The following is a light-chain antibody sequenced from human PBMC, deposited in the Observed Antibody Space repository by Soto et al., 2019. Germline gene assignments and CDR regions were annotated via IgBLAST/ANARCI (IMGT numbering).Light chain of an antibody. CDR2: SND. V-gene: IGLV1-44*01. J-gene: IGLJ3*02. CDR3: AAWDDSLNGWV. CDR1: SSNIGVKT. Sequence: QPVLTQPPSASGTPGQRVTISCSGSSSNIGVKTVNWYQQLPGTAPKLLIYSNDKRPSGVPDRFSGSKSGTSASLAISGLQSEDEADYYCAAWDDSLNGWVFGGGTKLTVL.